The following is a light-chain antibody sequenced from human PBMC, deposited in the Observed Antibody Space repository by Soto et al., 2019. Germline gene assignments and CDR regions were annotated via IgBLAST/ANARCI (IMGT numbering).Light chain of an antibody. J-gene: IGKJ1*01. Sequence: QMTQSPSTLSASVGDRVTITCRASQSIGSWLAWYQQKPGKAPKVLIYKASSLESGVPSRFSGSGSGTEFTLTISSLQPDDFATYYCHQYNSYWTFGRGTKVEIK. V-gene: IGKV1-5*03. CDR3: HQYNSYWT. CDR1: QSIGSW. CDR2: KAS.